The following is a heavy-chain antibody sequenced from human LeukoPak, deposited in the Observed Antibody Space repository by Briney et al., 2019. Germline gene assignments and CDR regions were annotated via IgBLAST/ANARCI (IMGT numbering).Heavy chain of an antibody. CDR1: GFTFSSYE. V-gene: IGHV3-48*03. J-gene: IGHJ4*02. D-gene: IGHD2-8*02. CDR3: ATYRQVLLPFES. CDR2: ISSSGSTI. Sequence: GGSLRLSCAASGFTFSSYEMDWVRQAPGKGLEWVSYISSSGSTIYYADSVRGRFTISRDNSKSTLSLQMNSLRDEDTAIYYCATYRQVLLPFESWGQGTLVTVSS.